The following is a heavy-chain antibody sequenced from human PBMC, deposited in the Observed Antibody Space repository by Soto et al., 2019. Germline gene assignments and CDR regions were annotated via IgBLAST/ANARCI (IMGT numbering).Heavy chain of an antibody. CDR1: SASLSNYY. V-gene: IGHV4-4*07. D-gene: IGHD1-26*01. Sequence: QVQLQESGPGLVKPSETLSLTCTVSSASLSNYYWSWIRQPAGKGLEWIGRIFPTGNTDYNPSLRSPATMSVDTSKNQFSLKLNSVTAADTAVYYCARGSLGPDYWGPGTLVTVSS. J-gene: IGHJ4*02. CDR3: ARGSLGPDY. CDR2: IFPTGNT.